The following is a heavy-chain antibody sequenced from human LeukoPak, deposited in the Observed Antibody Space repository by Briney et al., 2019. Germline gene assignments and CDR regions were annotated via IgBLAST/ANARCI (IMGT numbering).Heavy chain of an antibody. CDR3: ARVLRAASWRSYDY. Sequence: SETLSLTCTVSGDSVSNSLYYWSWIRQPPGKGLEWIGYIYYNGGTNYNPSLKSRVTTSIDTSTNQFSLRLNSMTAADTAVYYCARVLRAASWRSYDYWGQGSLVTVSS. CDR1: GDSVSNSLYY. J-gene: IGHJ4*02. CDR2: IYYNGGT. V-gene: IGHV4-61*01. D-gene: IGHD5-18*01.